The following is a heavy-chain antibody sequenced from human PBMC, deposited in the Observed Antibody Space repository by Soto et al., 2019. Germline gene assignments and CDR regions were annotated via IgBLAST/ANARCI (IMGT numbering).Heavy chain of an antibody. J-gene: IGHJ4*02. Sequence: EVQLVESGGGLVQPGGSLRLSCAASGFTFSDHYMDWVPQAPGKGLEWVGRTRNKANSYTTEYAASVKRRFTISRDDSKNSLYLQMNSLKTEDTAVYYCARGGVGATSGLDYWGQGTLVTVSS. CDR3: ARGGVGATSGLDY. CDR1: GFTFSDHY. V-gene: IGHV3-72*01. CDR2: TRNKANSYTT. D-gene: IGHD1-26*01.